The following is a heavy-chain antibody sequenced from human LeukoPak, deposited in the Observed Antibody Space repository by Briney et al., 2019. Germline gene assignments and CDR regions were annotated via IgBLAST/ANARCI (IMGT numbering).Heavy chain of an antibody. CDR1: GGSVSSTNW. CDR2: VHLDGRT. D-gene: IGHD6-25*01. V-gene: IGHV4-4*02. CDR3: AREGGFYRPLDY. J-gene: IGHJ4*02. Sequence: SETLSLTCGVSGGSVSSTNWWTWIRQPPGKGLEGIGEVHLDGRTNFNPSLKSRLTMSVDLSENHVSLKLTSVTAADTAVYYRAREGGFYRPLDYSGQGTLVTVSS.